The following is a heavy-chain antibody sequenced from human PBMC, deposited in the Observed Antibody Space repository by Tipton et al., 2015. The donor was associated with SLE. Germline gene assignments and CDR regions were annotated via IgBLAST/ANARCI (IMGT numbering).Heavy chain of an antibody. CDR3: ARSRGLGSCSGDNCYDYYFGMDV. D-gene: IGHD2-15*01. J-gene: IGHJ6*02. CDR1: GGSISTGGYY. Sequence: TLSLTCTVSGGSISTGGYYWSWIRQHPGKGLEWIGYIYNSGGTDYNPSLKSRVTISADTSKNHFSLRLSSVTAADTAVYFCARSRGLGSCSGDNCYDYYFGMDVWGQGTTVTVSS. V-gene: IGHV4-31*03. CDR2: IYNSGGT.